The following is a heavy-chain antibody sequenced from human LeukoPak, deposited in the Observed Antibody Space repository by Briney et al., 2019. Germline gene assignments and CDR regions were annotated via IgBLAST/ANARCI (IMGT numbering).Heavy chain of an antibody. V-gene: IGHV5-51*01. J-gene: IGHJ4*02. Sequence: GESLKISCKGSVYSFTSYWIGWVRPMPGKGLEWMGIIYPGDSDTRYSPSFQGQVTISADKSISTAYLQWSSLKASDTAMYYCARLSGYSSSWYGSYFDYWGQGTLVTVSS. D-gene: IGHD6-13*01. CDR1: VYSFTSYW. CDR3: ARLSGYSSSWYGSYFDY. CDR2: IYPGDSDT.